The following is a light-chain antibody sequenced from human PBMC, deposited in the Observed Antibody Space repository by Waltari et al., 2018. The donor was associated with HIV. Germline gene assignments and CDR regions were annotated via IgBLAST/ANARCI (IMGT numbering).Light chain of an antibody. J-gene: IGLJ2*01. CDR2: EVT. CDR3: SSYAGSNRFVV. V-gene: IGLV2-8*01. Sequence: QSALTQPPSASGSPGQSVAISCTGTSSDIGAYNFVSWYQQQPGSAPKLIIFEVTKRPTGVPDRFSGSKSGNTASLTVSGLRPEDDADYYCSSYAGSNRFVVFGGGTRLTVL. CDR1: SSDIGAYNF.